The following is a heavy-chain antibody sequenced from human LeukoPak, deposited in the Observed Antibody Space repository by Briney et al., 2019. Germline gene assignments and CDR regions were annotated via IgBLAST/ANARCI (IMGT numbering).Heavy chain of an antibody. J-gene: IGHJ6*03. CDR1: GFTFSSYS. CDR2: ISSSSSTI. D-gene: IGHD2-2*01. V-gene: IGHV3-48*01. CDR3: ARGQYQLRPSYYYYMDV. Sequence: PGGSLRLSCAASGFTFSSYSMNWVRQAPGKGLEWVSYISSSSSTIYYADSVKGRFTISRDNAKNSLYLQMNSLRAEDTAVYYCARGQYQLRPSYYYYMDVWGKGTTVTVSS.